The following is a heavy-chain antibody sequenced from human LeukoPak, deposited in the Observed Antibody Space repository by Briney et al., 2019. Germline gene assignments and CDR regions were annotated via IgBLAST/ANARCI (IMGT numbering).Heavy chain of an antibody. CDR1: GFTFSSYW. J-gene: IGHJ4*02. CDR2: IKQDGSEK. V-gene: IGHV3-7*01. D-gene: IGHD2-21*01. Sequence: GGSLRLSRAASGFTFSSYWMSWVRQAPGKGLEWVANIKQDGSEKYYVDSVKGRFTISRDNAKNSLYLQMNSLRAEDTAVYYCARVRGVVIATCFDYWGQGTLVTVSS. CDR3: ARVRGVVIATCFDY.